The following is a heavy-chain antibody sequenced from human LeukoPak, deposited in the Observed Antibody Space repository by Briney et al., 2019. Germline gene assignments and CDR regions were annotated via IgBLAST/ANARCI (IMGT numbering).Heavy chain of an antibody. V-gene: IGHV1-69*13. CDR3: ATGYSSSWYPQRGHAFDI. D-gene: IGHD6-13*01. CDR2: IIPIFGTA. J-gene: IGHJ3*02. CDR1: GGTFSSYA. Sequence: SVKVSCKASGGTFSSYAISWVRQAPGQGLEWMGGIIPIFGTANYAQKFQGRVTITADESTSTAYMELSSLRSEDTAVYYCATGYSSSWYPQRGHAFDIWGQGTMVTVSS.